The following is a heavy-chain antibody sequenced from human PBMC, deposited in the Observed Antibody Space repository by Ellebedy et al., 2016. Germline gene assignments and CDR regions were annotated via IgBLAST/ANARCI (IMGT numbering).Heavy chain of an antibody. J-gene: IGHJ5*02. Sequence: GGSLRLSCVASGFTLSDYHMSWIRQAPGKGLEWVSSIRSSGITMEYADSVKGRFTISRDTAQNSLFLQVDSLRADDTAVYYCARVAGDNWFDPWGQGTLVTVSS. CDR3: ARVAGDNWFDP. CDR2: IRSSGITM. V-gene: IGHV3-11*01. D-gene: IGHD3-10*01. CDR1: GFTLSDYH.